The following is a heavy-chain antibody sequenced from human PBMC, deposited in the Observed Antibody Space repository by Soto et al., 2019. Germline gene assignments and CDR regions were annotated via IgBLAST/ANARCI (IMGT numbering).Heavy chain of an antibody. CDR1: GFTFSSYA. D-gene: IGHD7-27*01. V-gene: IGHV3-23*01. Sequence: EVQLLDSGGGLVQPGGSLRLSCAASGFTFSSYAMSWVRQAPGKGLEWVSAISSGGSSTYYADSVKGRFTISRDNSKNTLYLQMNSLRADDTAVYYCARRYSGNGGYFDYWGQGTLVTVSS. J-gene: IGHJ4*02. CDR2: ISSGGSST. CDR3: ARRYSGNGGYFDY.